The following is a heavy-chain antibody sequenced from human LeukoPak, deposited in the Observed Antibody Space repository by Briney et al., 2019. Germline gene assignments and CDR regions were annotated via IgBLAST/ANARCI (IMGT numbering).Heavy chain of an antibody. J-gene: IGHJ4*02. D-gene: IGHD3-10*01. Sequence: SETLSLTCTVSGGSISNCYWSWIRQPPGKGLEWIGYIYYSGSTNYNPFLKSRVIISVDTSKNQFSLKLTSVTAADTAVYYCARARGFGEPQRFDYWGQGTLVTVSS. CDR1: GGSISNCY. CDR2: IYYSGST. CDR3: ARARGFGEPQRFDY. V-gene: IGHV4-59*01.